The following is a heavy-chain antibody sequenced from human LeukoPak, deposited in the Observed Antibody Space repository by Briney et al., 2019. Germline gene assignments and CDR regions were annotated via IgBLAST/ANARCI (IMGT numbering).Heavy chain of an antibody. Sequence: SSETLSLTCTVPGGSISGYYWNWIRQPPGKGLEWIGYISYTGSADYNPSLKSRVTISVDTSKNQFSLKVTSLTAADTAVYYCARDKQPGDYWGQGTLVTVSS. CDR1: GGSISGYY. CDR2: ISYTGSA. V-gene: IGHV4-59*01. D-gene: IGHD5-18*01. J-gene: IGHJ4*02. CDR3: ARDKQPGDY.